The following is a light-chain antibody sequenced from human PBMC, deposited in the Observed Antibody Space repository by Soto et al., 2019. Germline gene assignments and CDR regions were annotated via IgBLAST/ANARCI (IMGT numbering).Light chain of an antibody. CDR2: ATS. CDR1: QTVSNNY. Sequence: EIVLTQSPGTLSLSPGERATLSCRASQTVSNNYLAWYQQKPGQTPRLLIYATSTRATGIPARFSGSGSGTDFTLKISRVEAEDVGFYYCMQGAHWPWTFGQGTKVDIK. J-gene: IGKJ1*01. CDR3: MQGAHWPWT. V-gene: IGKV3D-20*02.